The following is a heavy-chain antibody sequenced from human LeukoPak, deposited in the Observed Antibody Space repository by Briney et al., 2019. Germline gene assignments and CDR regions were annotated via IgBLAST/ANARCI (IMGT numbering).Heavy chain of an antibody. CDR2: IYYSGRT. J-gene: IGHJ4*02. CDR3: ARQGSSGPYYFDY. D-gene: IGHD6-19*01. CDR1: GGSISSSSYY. V-gene: IGHV4-39*01. Sequence: SETLSLTCTVSGGSISSSSYYWVWIRQPPGKGLEWIGNIYYSGRTYQNPSLKNRVTISVDASKNQFSLKLSSVTAADTAVYYCARQGSSGPYYFDYWGQGTLVTVSS.